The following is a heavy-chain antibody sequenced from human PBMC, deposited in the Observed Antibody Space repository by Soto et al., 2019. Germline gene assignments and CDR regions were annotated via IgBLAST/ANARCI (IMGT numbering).Heavy chain of an antibody. D-gene: IGHD7-27*01. Sequence: SETLSLTCTVSGGSISSGSTYWAWIRQPPGKGLEWIGSIHYSGVTYYNPSLTSRITIFIDASRTQFSLKLSSVAAADTAVYYCARHDGDPAVNWFDPWGQGTLVTVSS. V-gene: IGHV4-39*01. CDR2: IHYSGVT. CDR3: ARHDGDPAVNWFDP. CDR1: GGSISSGSTY. J-gene: IGHJ5*02.